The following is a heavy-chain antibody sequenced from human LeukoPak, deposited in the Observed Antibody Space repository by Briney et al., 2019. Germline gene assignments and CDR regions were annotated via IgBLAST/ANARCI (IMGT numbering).Heavy chain of an antibody. CDR3: VRELGQN. CDR2: ISYDGSNK. Sequence: GGSLRLSCAASGFTFSSYGMHWVRQAPGKGLEWVAVISYDGSNKYYADSVKGRFTISRDNSKNTLYLQMNSLRDEDTAVYYCVRELGQNWGQGTLVTVSS. CDR1: GFTFSSYG. V-gene: IGHV3-30*03. J-gene: IGHJ4*02.